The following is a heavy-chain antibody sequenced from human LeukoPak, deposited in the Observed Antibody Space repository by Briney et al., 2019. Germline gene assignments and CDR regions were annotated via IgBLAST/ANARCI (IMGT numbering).Heavy chain of an antibody. CDR3: ARPPGAGWFDP. J-gene: IGHJ5*02. CDR1: GYSFTSSW. Sequence: VESLKISCQASGYSFTSSWIGWARQIPGKGLEWMAIINPGDSDTRYSPSFQGQVTISADKSISTVYLQWGSLKASDTAMYYCARPPGAGWFDPWGQGTLVTVSS. CDR2: INPGDSDT. V-gene: IGHV5-51*01. D-gene: IGHD3-10*01.